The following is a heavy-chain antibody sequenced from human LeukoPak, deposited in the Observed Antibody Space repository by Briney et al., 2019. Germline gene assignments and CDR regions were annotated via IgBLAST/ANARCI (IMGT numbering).Heavy chain of an antibody. CDR3: ARGSFWYLDY. J-gene: IGHJ4*02. CDR1: GFYFSSYV. Sequence: PGGSLRLSCAASGFYFSSYVMHWVRQAPGKGLDWSAVTSYDGSDKYYADSVKGRFSISRDNSKNTLSLQMNSLRPEDTAVYYCARGSFWYLDYWGQGTLVTVSS. CDR2: TSYDGSDK. V-gene: IGHV3-30-3*01.